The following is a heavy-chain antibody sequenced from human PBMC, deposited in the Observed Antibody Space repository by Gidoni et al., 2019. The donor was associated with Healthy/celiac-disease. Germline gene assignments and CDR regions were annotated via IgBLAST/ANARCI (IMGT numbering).Heavy chain of an antibody. J-gene: IGHJ2*01. CDR2: IYHRGRT. D-gene: IGHD3-3*01. Sequence: QVQLQESCPGLVTPSGPLSLTCAVSGGSISSSNWWRWVRQPPGKGLEWIGEIYHRGRTNYNPSLKSRVTISVDKSKNQFSLKLSSVTAADTAVYYCARVNITMFGVVIRAPGYFDLWGRGTQVTVSS. CDR1: GGSISSSNW. V-gene: IGHV4-4*02. CDR3: ARVNITMFGVVIRAPGYFDL.